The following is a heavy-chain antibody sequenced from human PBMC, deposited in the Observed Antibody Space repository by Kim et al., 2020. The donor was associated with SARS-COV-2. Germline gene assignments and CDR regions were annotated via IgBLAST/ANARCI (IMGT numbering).Heavy chain of an antibody. CDR3: ASFSIAAAGTSYFDY. D-gene: IGHD6-13*01. V-gene: IGHV3-48*03. J-gene: IGHJ4*02. Sequence: DSVKGRFTISRDNAKNSLYLQMNSLRAEDTAVYYCASFSIAAAGTSYFDYWGQGTLVTVSS.